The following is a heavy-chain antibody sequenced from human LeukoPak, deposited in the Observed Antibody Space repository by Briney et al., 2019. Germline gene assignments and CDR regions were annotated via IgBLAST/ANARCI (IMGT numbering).Heavy chain of an antibody. J-gene: IGHJ3*02. Sequence: GGSLRLSCAASGFTFSSYSMNWVRQAPGKGLEWVSYISSSSSTIYYADSVKGRFTISRDNAKNSLYLQMNSLRAEDTAVYYCARDRSSIRPAAYFRAVLSGAFDIWGQGTMVTVSS. D-gene: IGHD2-2*01. CDR1: GFTFSSYS. CDR3: ARDRSSIRPAAYFRAVLSGAFDI. V-gene: IGHV3-48*01. CDR2: ISSSSSTI.